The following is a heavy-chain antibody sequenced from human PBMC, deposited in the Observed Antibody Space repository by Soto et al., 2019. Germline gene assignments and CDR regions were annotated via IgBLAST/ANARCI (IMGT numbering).Heavy chain of an antibody. V-gene: IGHV3-33*01. CDR3: ARDSEQWLLQGKGDY. CDR1: GFTFSVYG. J-gene: IGHJ4*02. CDR2: IWYDGSNK. D-gene: IGHD6-19*01. Sequence: QVQLVESGGGVVQPGRSLRLSCAASGFTFSVYGMHWVRQAPGKGLEWVAVIWYDGSNKYYADSVKGRFTVSRDNSKNTLYLQMNSLRPEDTAVYYCARDSEQWLLQGKGDYWGQGTQVTVSS.